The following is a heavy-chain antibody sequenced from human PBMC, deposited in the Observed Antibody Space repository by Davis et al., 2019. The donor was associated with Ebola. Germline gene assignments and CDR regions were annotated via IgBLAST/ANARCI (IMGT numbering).Heavy chain of an antibody. CDR2: IIPILGIA. J-gene: IGHJ3*02. CDR3: ARSSRFLEWLGVFDI. CDR1: GGTFSSYT. V-gene: IGHV1-69*02. D-gene: IGHD3-3*01. Sequence: AASVKVSCKASGGTFSSYTISWVRQAPGQGLEWMGRIIPILGIANYAQKFQGRVTITADKSTSTAYMELSSLRSEDTAVYYCARSSRFLEWLGVFDIWGQGTMVTVSS.